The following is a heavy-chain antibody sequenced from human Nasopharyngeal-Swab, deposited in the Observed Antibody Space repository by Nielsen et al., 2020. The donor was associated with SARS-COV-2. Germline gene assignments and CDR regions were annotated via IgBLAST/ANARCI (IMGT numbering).Heavy chain of an antibody. V-gene: IGHV3-30*18. CDR2: ISYDGSKK. CDR3: AKQSDFGVVITRLGSFDI. J-gene: IGHJ3*02. Sequence: GESLKISCAASGFTFTSYGMHWVRQAPGKGLEWVSVISYDGSKKYYTDSVKGRFTISRDNSENTLYLQMNSLRAEDTAVYYCAKQSDFGVVITRLGSFDIWGQGTMVTASP. CDR1: GFTFTSYG. D-gene: IGHD3-3*01.